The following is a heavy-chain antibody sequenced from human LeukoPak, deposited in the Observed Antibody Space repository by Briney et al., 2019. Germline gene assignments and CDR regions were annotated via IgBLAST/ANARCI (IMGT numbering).Heavy chain of an antibody. Sequence: SETLSLACTVSGGSINSYCWSWIRQPPGKGLEWIGYISYTGGETNYNPSLKSRLTISVDTSKNQLSLMLTSVTAADTAVYYCARQPGGTAAFDIWAQGTMVTVSS. CDR3: ARQPGGTAAFDI. D-gene: IGHD1-14*01. CDR1: GGSINSYC. CDR2: ISYTGGET. J-gene: IGHJ3*02. V-gene: IGHV4-59*08.